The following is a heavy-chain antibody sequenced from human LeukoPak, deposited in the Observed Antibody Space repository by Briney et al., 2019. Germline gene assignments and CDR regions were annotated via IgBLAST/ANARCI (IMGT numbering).Heavy chain of an antibody. Sequence: KTGGSLRLSCQGSGYSLTSYWISWVRQMPGKGLEWMGRIDPDDSHTNYSPSFQGHVTISADKSISTAYLQWSSLKASDTAMYYCARRKYSSSWYVDYWGQGTLVTVSS. CDR3: ARRKYSSSWYVDY. J-gene: IGHJ4*02. D-gene: IGHD6-13*01. CDR1: GYSLTSYW. CDR2: IDPDDSHT. V-gene: IGHV5-10-1*01.